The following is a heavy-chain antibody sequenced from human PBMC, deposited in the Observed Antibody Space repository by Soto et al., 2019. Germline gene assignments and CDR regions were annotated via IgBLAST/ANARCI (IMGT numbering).Heavy chain of an antibody. CDR2: ISGSGGST. V-gene: IGHV3-23*01. Sequence: GWSLRLSCASSVFTFISYAMSWVRQAPGKGLEWVSAISGSGGSTYYADSVKGRFTISRDNSKNTLYLQMNSLRAEDTAVYYCAKGLLGHFDYWGQGTLVTVSS. CDR1: VFTFISYA. J-gene: IGHJ4*02. CDR3: AKGLLGHFDY. D-gene: IGHD7-27*01.